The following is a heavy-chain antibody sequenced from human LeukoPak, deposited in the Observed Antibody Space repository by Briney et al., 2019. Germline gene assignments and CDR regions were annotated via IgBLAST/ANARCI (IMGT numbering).Heavy chain of an antibody. V-gene: IGHV1-18*01. J-gene: IGHJ6*02. CDR2: ISAYNGNT. CDR1: GYTFTSYG. D-gene: IGHD1-26*01. CDR3: ARDDLYSGSHQYYYYYDMDV. Sequence: EASVKVSCKASGYTFTSYGISWVRQAPGQGLEWMGWISAYNGNTNYAQKLQGRVTMTTDTSTSTAYMELRSLRSDDTAVYYCARDDLYSGSHQYYYYYDMDVWGQGTTVTVSS.